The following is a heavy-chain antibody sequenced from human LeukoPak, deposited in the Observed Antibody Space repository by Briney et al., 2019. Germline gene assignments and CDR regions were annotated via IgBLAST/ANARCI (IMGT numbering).Heavy chain of an antibody. CDR2: IYTSGST. CDR1: GNSISSGDYY. V-gene: IGHV4-61*02. CDR3: ARHGADILTGYRRYFDY. Sequence: PSETLSLTCTVSGNSISSGDYYWSWIRQPAGKGLEWIGRIYTSGSTNYNPSLKSRVTISVDTSKNQFSLKLSSVTAADTAVYYCARHGADILTGYRRYFDYWGQGTLVTVSS. J-gene: IGHJ4*02. D-gene: IGHD3-9*01.